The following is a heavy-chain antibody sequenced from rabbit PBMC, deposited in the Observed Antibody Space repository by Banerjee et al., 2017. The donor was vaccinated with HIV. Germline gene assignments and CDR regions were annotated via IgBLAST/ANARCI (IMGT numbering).Heavy chain of an antibody. J-gene: IGHJ4*01. D-gene: IGHD8-1*01. Sequence: QEQLEESGGDLVKPEGSLKLSCKASGFDFSGYYMSWVRQAPGKGLEWIGCVNTSSGNTVYANWAKGRFTISKASWTTVTLQMTSLTAADTATYFCASDYGANDYYTFGLWGPGTLVTVS. CDR3: ASDYGANDYYTFGL. V-gene: IGHV1S45*01. CDR2: VNTSSGNT. CDR1: GFDFSGYYM.